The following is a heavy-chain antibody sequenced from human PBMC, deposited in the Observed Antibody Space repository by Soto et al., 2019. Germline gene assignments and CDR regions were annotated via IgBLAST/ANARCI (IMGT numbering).Heavy chain of an antibody. CDR2: IWYVVSEK. CDR3: ARAALFGVANQYYYFYYGLDV. D-gene: IGHD3-3*01. J-gene: IGHJ6*02. Sequence: QVQLVESGGGVVQPGRSLRLSCAASGFAFNSYGMHWVRQAPGRGLEWVAVIWYVVSEKYYADSVKGRFTISRDNSRSTLYLQINSLRAEDAAVYYCARAALFGVANQYYYFYYGLDVWGQGTTVTVSS. V-gene: IGHV3-33*01. CDR1: GFAFNSYG.